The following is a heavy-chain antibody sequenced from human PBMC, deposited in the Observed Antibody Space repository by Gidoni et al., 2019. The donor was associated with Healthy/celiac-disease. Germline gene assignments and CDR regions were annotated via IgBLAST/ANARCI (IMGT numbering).Heavy chain of an antibody. V-gene: IGHV3-30*18. D-gene: IGHD6-25*01. J-gene: IGHJ6*03. CDR2: ISYDGSNK. CDR3: AKAVERDYYYYYYMDV. Sequence: QAPGKGLEWVAVISYDGSNKYYADSVKGRFTISRDNSKNTLYLQMNSLRAEDTAVYYCAKAVERDYYYYYYMDVWGKGTTVTVSS.